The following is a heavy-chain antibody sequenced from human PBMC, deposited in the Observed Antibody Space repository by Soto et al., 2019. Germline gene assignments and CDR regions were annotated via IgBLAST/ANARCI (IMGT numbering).Heavy chain of an antibody. J-gene: IGHJ3*02. Sequence: QVQLVQSGAEVKKPGSSVKVSCKDSGGTFSTYSMFWVRQAPGQGLEWMGRIIPMLGVRNYAQRFQDRVRITADKSTATVQMELSSLRSEDTALYYCTIGSWSGEVFDIWGQGTMVTVSS. CDR2: IIPMLGVR. V-gene: IGHV1-69*02. CDR1: GGTFSTYS. CDR3: TIGSWSGEVFDI. D-gene: IGHD2-21*01.